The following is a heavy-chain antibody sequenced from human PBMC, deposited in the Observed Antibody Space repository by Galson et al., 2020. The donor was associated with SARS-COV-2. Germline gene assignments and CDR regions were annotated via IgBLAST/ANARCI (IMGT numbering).Heavy chain of an antibody. Sequence: GESLKLSCKASGYTFTDNYIHWVRQAPGEGLESMAWIDPNNAGANHALKFLGRVTMTADTSISTAYMELSSLTSDDTAVYYCARDRNYYGSGSYLFDNWGQGTLVTVSS. J-gene: IGHJ4*02. V-gene: IGHV1-2*02. CDR3: ARDRNYYGSGSYLFDN. CDR2: IDPNNAGA. CDR1: GYTFTDNY. D-gene: IGHD3-10*01.